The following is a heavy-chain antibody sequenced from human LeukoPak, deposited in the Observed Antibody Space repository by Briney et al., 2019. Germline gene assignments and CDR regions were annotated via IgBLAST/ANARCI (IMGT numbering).Heavy chain of an antibody. CDR2: VTGSGSTT. D-gene: IGHD3-22*01. CDR3: AKDPSGYWADAFDI. J-gene: IGHJ3*02. CDR1: GFTFSSFV. V-gene: IGHV3-23*01. Sequence: GGSLRLSCAASGFTFSSFVMSWVRQAPGKGLQWVSSVTGSGSTTYYADSVKGRFTISRDNSKNTLYLQMNSLRVEDTALYYCAKDPSGYWADAFDIWGQGTTVTVSS.